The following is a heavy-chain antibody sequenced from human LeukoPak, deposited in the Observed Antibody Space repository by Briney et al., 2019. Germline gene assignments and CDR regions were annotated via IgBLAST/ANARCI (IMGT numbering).Heavy chain of an antibody. V-gene: IGHV3-7*01. D-gene: IGHD3-9*01. CDR2: LKQDGSEK. CDR1: GFTFSRYW. J-gene: IGHJ6*02. Sequence: GGSLRLSCAASGFTFSRYWMSWVRQAPGKGLEWVANLKQDGSEKYYVDSVKGRFTISRDNAKNSLYLQMNSLRAEDTAVYYCARDRRYGLRYFDAAQDVWGQGTTVTVSS. CDR3: ARDRRYGLRYFDAAQDV.